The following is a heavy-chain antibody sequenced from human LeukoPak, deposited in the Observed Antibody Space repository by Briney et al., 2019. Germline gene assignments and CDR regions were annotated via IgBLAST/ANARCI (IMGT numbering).Heavy chain of an antibody. J-gene: IGHJ4*02. D-gene: IGHD3-10*02. CDR3: ARTMFEWIRGRYYFDY. CDR1: GFTFRTYR. CDR2: IKQDGSEK. V-gene: IGHV3-7*01. Sequence: GGSLRLSCAASGFTFRTYRMSWVRQAPGKGLECVANIKQDGSEKYYVDSVKGRFTISRDNAKNSLYLQMNSLRAEDTAVYYCARTMFEWIRGRYYFDYWGQGTLVTVSS.